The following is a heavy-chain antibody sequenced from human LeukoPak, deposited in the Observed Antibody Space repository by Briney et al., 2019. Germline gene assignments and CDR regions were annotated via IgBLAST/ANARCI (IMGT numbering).Heavy chain of an antibody. CDR1: GFTFSSYA. D-gene: IGHD3-9*01. V-gene: IGHV3-23*01. Sequence: GGSLRLSCVASGFTFSSYAMSWVRQAPGKGLEWVSAISGSGGSTYYADSVKGRFTISRDNSKNTLYLQMNSLRAEDTAVYYCAKDLRETLTFQHWGQGTLVTVSS. CDR2: ISGSGGST. J-gene: IGHJ1*01. CDR3: AKDLRETLTFQH.